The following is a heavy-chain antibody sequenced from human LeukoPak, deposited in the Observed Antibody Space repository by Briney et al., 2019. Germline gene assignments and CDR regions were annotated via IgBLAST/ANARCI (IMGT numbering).Heavy chain of an antibody. V-gene: IGHV3-9*01. J-gene: IGHJ4*02. Sequence: GGSLRLSCAASGFTFDYYAMHWVRQAPGKGLEWVAGISWNRGNIGYADSVKGRFTISRDNAKNSLYLQMNSLRAEDTAWYDCARDSSYGCDAGCLDYWGQGTMVTVSS. CDR3: ARDSSYGCDAGCLDY. D-gene: IGHD6-6*01. CDR1: GFTFDYYA. CDR2: ISWNRGNI.